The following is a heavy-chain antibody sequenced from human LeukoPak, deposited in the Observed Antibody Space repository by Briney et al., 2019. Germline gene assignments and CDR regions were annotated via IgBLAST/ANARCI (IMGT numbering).Heavy chain of an antibody. CDR2: ISAYNGNT. J-gene: IGHJ4*02. CDR3: ARDRHLYGSVQALGY. D-gene: IGHD3-10*01. V-gene: IGHV1-18*01. CDR1: GYTFTSYG. Sequence: GASVKVSCKASGYTFTSYGISWVRQAPGQGLEWMGWISAYNGNTNYAQKLQGRVTMTTDTSTSTAYMELRSLRSDDTAVYYCARDRHLYGSVQALGYWGQGTLVTVSS.